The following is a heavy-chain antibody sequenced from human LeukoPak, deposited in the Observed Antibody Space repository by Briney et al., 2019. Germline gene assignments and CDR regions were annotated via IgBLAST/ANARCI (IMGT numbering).Heavy chain of an antibody. CDR2: THHSGST. J-gene: IGHJ4*02. Sequence: SETLSLTCSVSGVSITSNYWSWIRQPPGKGLEWIGYTHHSGSTSYNPSLKRRITMSLDTSNNQFSLKLSSVTAADTAVYYCARSSGHSYGDFDYWGQGTLVTVSS. CDR3: ARSSGHSYGDFDY. CDR1: GVSITSNY. V-gene: IGHV4-59*01. D-gene: IGHD5-18*01.